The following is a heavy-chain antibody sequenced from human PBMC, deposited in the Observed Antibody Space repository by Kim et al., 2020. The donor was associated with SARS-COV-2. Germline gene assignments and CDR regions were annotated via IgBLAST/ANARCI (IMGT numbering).Heavy chain of an antibody. CDR2: INSDGSST. CDR1: GFTFSSYW. J-gene: IGHJ4*02. Sequence: GGSLRLSCAASGFTFSSYWMHWVRQAPGKGLVWVSRINSDGSSTSYADSVKGRFTISRDNAKNTLYLQMNSLRAEDTAVYYCARGIFGYSYGPDYWGQGTLVTVSS. V-gene: IGHV3-74*01. D-gene: IGHD5-18*01. CDR3: ARGIFGYSYGPDY.